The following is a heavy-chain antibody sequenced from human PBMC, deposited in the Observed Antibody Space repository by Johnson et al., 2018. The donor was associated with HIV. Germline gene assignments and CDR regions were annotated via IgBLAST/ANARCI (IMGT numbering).Heavy chain of an antibody. CDR3: ARERVRRRQWLVRSDHDAFNI. CDR1: GFTVSSNY. V-gene: IGHV3-66*02. Sequence: VQLVESGGGLVQPGGSLRLSCAASGFTVSSNYMSWVRQAPGKGLEWVSVIYSGGNTYYADSVKGRFTISRDNSNNTLYFQMNSLRVEDTAVYYGARERVRRRQWLVRSDHDAFNIWGQGTMVTVSS. D-gene: IGHD6-19*01. J-gene: IGHJ3*02. CDR2: IYSGGNT.